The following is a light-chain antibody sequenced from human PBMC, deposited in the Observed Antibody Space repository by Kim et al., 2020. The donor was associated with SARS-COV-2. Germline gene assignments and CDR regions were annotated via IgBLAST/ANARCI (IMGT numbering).Light chain of an antibody. CDR1: QSVSSY. V-gene: IGKV3-11*01. Sequence: SPGERATLSCRASQSVSSYLAWYQQKPGQAPRLRIYDASNRATGIPARFSGSGSGTDFTLTISSLKPEDFAVYYCQQRSNWPRWTFGQGTKVDIK. CDR2: DAS. CDR3: QQRSNWPRWT. J-gene: IGKJ1*01.